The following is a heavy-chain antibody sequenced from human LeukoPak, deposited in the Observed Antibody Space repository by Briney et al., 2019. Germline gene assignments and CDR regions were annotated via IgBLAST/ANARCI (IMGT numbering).Heavy chain of an antibody. CDR3: ARGIAVAIGEDYFDY. CDR1: GYTFTSYG. CDR2: ISAYNGNT. V-gene: IGHV1-18*01. Sequence: ASVKVSCKASGYTFTSYGISWVRQAPGQGLEWMGWISAYNGNTNYAQKLQGRVTMTTDTSTSTAYMELRSLRSDDTAVYYCARGIAVAIGEDYFDYWGQGTLVTVSS. J-gene: IGHJ4*02. D-gene: IGHD6-19*01.